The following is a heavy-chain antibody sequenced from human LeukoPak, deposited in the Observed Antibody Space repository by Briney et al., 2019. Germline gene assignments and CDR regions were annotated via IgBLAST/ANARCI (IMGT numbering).Heavy chain of an antibody. Sequence: GGSLGLSCVASGFLYSSYWMHWVRQVPGKGPVWVSRINSDGRITSYADSVKGRFTISSDNAKNTLYLQMNSLRAEDTAVYSCARVGVPQYAFDIWGEGTWVTVSS. CDR1: GFLYSSYW. V-gene: IGHV3-74*01. J-gene: IGHJ3*02. D-gene: IGHD2-2*01. CDR2: INSDGRIT. CDR3: ARVGVPQYAFDI.